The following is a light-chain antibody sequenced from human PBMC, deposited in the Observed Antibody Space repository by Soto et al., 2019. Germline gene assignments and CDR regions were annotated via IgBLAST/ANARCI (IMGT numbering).Light chain of an antibody. Sequence: DIQMTQSPSIMSASVGDRVTITCRASHNINRWLAWYQQKPGKAPKLLIYDASNLEAGVPSRFRGSGSGTDFTFAISRLQPEDIATYYCQQYENLPTFGQGTRLEIK. CDR1: HNINRW. J-gene: IGKJ5*01. V-gene: IGKV1-33*01. CDR3: QQYENLPT. CDR2: DAS.